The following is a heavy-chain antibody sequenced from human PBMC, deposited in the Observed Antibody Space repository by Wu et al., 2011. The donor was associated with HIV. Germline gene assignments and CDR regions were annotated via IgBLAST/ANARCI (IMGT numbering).Heavy chain of an antibody. J-gene: IGHJ3*02. CDR1: GYIFNNYW. CDR3: ATIYSGSFFGDAFDI. Sequence: VQLVQSGAEVRKPGESLKISCKASGYIFNNYWIGWVRQMPGKGLEWMGVIYPGSSDTRYSPSFQGQVTISADKSISTAYLQWSSLKASDTAMYFCATIYSGSFFGDAFDIWGQGTMVTVSS. V-gene: IGHV5-51*03. CDR2: IYPGSSDT. D-gene: IGHD1-26*01.